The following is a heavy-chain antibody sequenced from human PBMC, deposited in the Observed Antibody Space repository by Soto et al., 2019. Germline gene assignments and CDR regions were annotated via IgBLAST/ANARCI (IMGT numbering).Heavy chain of an antibody. CDR2: IYPGDSDT. Sequence: GESLKISCKGSGYSFSSYWIAWARQLPGKGLEWMGVIYPGDSDTRYSPSFDGQVTISADRSISTVYLQWSSLRASDTAMYYCASSSDSGSKVDYWGQGTLVTVSS. CDR3: ASSSDSGSKVDY. V-gene: IGHV5-51*01. CDR1: GYSFSSYW. D-gene: IGHD1-26*01. J-gene: IGHJ4*02.